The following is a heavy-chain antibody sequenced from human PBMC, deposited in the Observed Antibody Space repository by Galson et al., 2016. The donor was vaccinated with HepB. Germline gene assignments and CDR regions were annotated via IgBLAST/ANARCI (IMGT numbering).Heavy chain of an antibody. J-gene: IGHJ6*02. CDR2: ISWNSGSI. D-gene: IGHD5-18*01. CDR3: AKVDTAMVTYYYGMDV. V-gene: IGHV3-9*01. CDR1: GFTFDDYA. Sequence: SLRLSCAASGFTFDDYAMHWVRQAPGKGLEWVSGISWNSGSIGYADSVMGRFTISRDNAKNSLYLQMNSLRAEDTALYYCAKVDTAMVTYYYGMDVWGQGTTVTVSS.